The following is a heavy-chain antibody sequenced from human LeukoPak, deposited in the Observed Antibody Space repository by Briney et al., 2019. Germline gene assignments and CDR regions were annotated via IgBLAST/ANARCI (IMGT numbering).Heavy chain of an antibody. CDR3: ARSKDIRMGSNRGREMDY. CDR1: SGSISSYY. J-gene: IGHJ4*02. Sequence: SENLSLKCTVYSGSISSYYWRWLRQPPGQGREWFGYIYYSGRTNYSPCLKSRVNISVDTSKNQFSLKLSSVTAADTAVDYGARSKDIRMGSNRGREMDYWGQGTLVTVSS. V-gene: IGHV4-59*01. D-gene: IGHD1-26*01. CDR2: IYYSGRT.